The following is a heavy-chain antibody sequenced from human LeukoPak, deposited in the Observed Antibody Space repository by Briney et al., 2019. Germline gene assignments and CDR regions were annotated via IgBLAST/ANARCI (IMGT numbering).Heavy chain of an antibody. Sequence: GGSLRLSCAASGFTFSSHSMNWVRQAAGKGLEWVSSISSSSTYIYYADSVKGRFTISRDNAKNSLSLQMNSLRAEDTAVYYCARGPLTGEDYFDYWGQGTLVTVSS. D-gene: IGHD7-27*01. CDR3: ARGPLTGEDYFDY. CDR2: ISSSSTYI. J-gene: IGHJ4*02. V-gene: IGHV3-21*01. CDR1: GFTFSSHS.